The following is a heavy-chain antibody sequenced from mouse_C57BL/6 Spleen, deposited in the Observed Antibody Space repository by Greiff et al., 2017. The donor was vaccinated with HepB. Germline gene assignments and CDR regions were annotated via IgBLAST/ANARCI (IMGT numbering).Heavy chain of an antibody. CDR3: ARHYYGSSLDDYWYFDV. CDR1: GYSITSGYY. J-gene: IGHJ1*03. V-gene: IGHV3-6*01. Sequence: EVQLQQSGPGLVKPSQSLSLTCSVTGYSITSGYYWNWIRQFPGNKLEWMGYISYDGSNNYNPSLKNRISITRDTSKNQFFLKLNSVTTEDTATYYCARHYYGSSLDDYWYFDVWGTGTTVTVSS. D-gene: IGHD1-1*01. CDR2: ISYDGSN.